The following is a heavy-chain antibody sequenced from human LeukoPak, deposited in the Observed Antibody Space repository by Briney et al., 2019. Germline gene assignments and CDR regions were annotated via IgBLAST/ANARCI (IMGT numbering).Heavy chain of an antibody. CDR1: GFTFDDYA. V-gene: IGHV3-9*01. Sequence: PGGSLRLSCAASGFTFDDYAMHWVRQAPGKGLEWVSGISWNSGSIGYADSVKGRFTISRDIAKNSLYLQMNSLRAEDTALYYCAKGSSSSWDYYYYGLDVWGQGTTVTVSS. D-gene: IGHD6-13*01. J-gene: IGHJ6*02. CDR3: AKGSSSSWDYYYYGLDV. CDR2: ISWNSGSI.